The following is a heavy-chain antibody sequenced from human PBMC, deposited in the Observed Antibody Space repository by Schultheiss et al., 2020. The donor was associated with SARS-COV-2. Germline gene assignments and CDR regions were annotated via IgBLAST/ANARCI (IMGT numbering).Heavy chain of an antibody. CDR2: ISSSSSYI. CDR3: AKASITIFGVVYYYYYYMDV. Sequence: GGSLRLSCAASGFTFSSYSMNWVRQAPGKGLEWVSSISSSSSYIYYADSVKGRFTISRDNSKNTLYLQMNSLRAEDTAVYYCAKASITIFGVVYYYYYYMDVWGKGTTVTVSS. CDR1: GFTFSSYS. V-gene: IGHV3-21*04. D-gene: IGHD3-3*01. J-gene: IGHJ6*03.